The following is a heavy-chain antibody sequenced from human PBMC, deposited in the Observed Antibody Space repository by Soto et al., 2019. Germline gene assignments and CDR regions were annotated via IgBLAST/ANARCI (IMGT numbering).Heavy chain of an antibody. CDR2: IWYDGSNK. Sequence: PGGSLRLSCAASGFTFSSYGMHWVRQAPGKGLEWVAVIWYDGSNKYYADSVKGRFTISRDNSKNTLYLQMKSLRAEDTAVYYCARDGYCSGGSCYSVPVFDYWGQGTLVTVSS. V-gene: IGHV3-33*01. CDR3: ARDGYCSGGSCYSVPVFDY. J-gene: IGHJ4*02. CDR1: GFTFSSYG. D-gene: IGHD2-15*01.